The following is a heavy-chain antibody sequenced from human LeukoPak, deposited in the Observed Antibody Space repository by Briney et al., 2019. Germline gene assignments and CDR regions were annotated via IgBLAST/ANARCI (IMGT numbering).Heavy chain of an antibody. CDR3: AKCGFPGYEKTFDY. CDR1: GFSFSSYA. Sequence: LPRGSLRLSCAVSGFSFSSYAMSWVRQAPGKGLEWVSALSHSGPDTHYADSVKGRFTISRDNSKNTLCLQMNSLRAEDTAVYYCAKCGFPGYEKTFDYWGQGTLVTVSS. D-gene: IGHD5-12*01. V-gene: IGHV3-23*01. J-gene: IGHJ4*02. CDR2: LSHSGPDT.